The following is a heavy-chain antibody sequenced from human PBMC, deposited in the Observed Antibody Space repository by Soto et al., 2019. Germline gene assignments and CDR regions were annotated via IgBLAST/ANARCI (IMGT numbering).Heavy chain of an antibody. V-gene: IGHV1-3*01. CDR2: INAGNSNT. J-gene: IGHJ4*02. CDR3: ARLLAPYYFDY. Sequence: ASVKVSCKASGYTFTSYAMHWVRQAPGQRLEWMGWINAGNSNTKYSQKYQGRVNITRDTSASTAYMEMSSLRSEDTAVYYCARLLAPYYFDYWGQGTLVTVSS. CDR1: GYTFTSYA. D-gene: IGHD2-21*01.